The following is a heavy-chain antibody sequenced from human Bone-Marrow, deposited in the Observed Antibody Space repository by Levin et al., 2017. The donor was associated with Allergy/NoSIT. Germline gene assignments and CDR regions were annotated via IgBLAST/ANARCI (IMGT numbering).Heavy chain of an antibody. CDR2: INPNSGGT. CDR1: GYTFTAYY. V-gene: IGHV1-2*02. Sequence: GESLKISCKASGYTFTAYYMHWVRQAPGQGLEWMGWINPNSGGTNYAQKFQGRVTMTRDTSVNTAYMELSRLRSDDTAVYYCAREAADYDFWSGARRFDYWGQGTLVTVSS. CDR3: AREAADYDFWSGARRFDY. J-gene: IGHJ4*02. D-gene: IGHD3-3*01.